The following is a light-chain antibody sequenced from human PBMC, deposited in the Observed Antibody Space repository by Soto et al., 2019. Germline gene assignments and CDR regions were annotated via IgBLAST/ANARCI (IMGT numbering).Light chain of an antibody. V-gene: IGKV3D-15*01. CDR2: GAS. J-gene: IGKJ5*01. CDR3: QQYNNWPLT. Sequence: EAVLTQSPGTLSLSPGERATLSCRASQSVSSSYLAWYQQKPGQAPRLLIYGASSRATGIPDRFSGSGSGTAFTLTVSSLQSEDFAIYYCQQYNNWPLTFGQGTRLEIK. CDR1: QSVSSSY.